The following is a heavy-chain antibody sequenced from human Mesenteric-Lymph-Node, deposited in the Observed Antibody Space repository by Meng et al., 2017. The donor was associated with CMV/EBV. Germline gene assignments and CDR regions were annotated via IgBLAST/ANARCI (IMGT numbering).Heavy chain of an antibody. CDR2: IYWDDDK. J-gene: IGHJ5*02. Sequence: TVSGFSLSTTGVGVGWIRQPPGKALECLALIYWDDDKRYSPSLRNRLTITKDTSRNQVVLTMTNMEPVDTATYYCVYRRPAGGLSDPWGQGTLVTV. CDR3: VYRRPAGGLSDP. V-gene: IGHV2-5*02. D-gene: IGHD4-23*01. CDR1: GFSLSTTGVG.